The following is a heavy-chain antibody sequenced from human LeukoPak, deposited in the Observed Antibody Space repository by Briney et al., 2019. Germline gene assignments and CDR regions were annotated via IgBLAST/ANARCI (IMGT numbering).Heavy chain of an antibody. CDR3: AKGFGSSFYYGVDV. V-gene: IGHV1-2*02. D-gene: IGHD3-10*01. CDR2: INPKSGGR. CDR1: GYTFTGYY. Sequence: ASVRVSCKASGYTFTGYYMHWVRQAPGQGLEWMGWINPKSGGRSYAQRFQGRVTMTRDTSISTAYMELSRLRSDDTAVYYCAKGFGSSFYYGVDVWGQGTTVTVSS. J-gene: IGHJ6*02.